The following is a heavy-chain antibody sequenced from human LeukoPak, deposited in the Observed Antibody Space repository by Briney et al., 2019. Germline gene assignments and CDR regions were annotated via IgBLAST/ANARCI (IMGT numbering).Heavy chain of an antibody. J-gene: IGHJ4*02. Sequence: GASVKVSCKASGYTFTGYYMHWVRQAPGQGLEWMGWINPNSGGTNYAQKFQGRVTTTRDTSISTAYMELSRLRSDDTAVYYCASGLTDYYDSSGPYGHWGQGTLVTVSS. D-gene: IGHD3-22*01. CDR2: INPNSGGT. CDR1: GYTFTGYY. CDR3: ASGLTDYYDSSGPYGH. V-gene: IGHV1-2*02.